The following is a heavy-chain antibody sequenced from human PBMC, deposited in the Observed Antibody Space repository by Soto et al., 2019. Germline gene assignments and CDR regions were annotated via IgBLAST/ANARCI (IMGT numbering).Heavy chain of an antibody. CDR1: GYIFSNYW. V-gene: IGHV5-10-1*01. D-gene: IGHD6-19*01. J-gene: IGHJ6*02. CDR3: ARSRRGAYSSGWYSPSGYYNYGIDV. Sequence: LGESLKISCKGSGYIFSNYWISWVRQMPGKGLEWMGRIDPSDSYTKYSPSFQGHVSISVDKSISTAYLQWTSLKASDTAMYYCARSRRGAYSSGWYSPSGYYNYGIDVWGQGTKVTVSS. CDR2: IDPSDSYT.